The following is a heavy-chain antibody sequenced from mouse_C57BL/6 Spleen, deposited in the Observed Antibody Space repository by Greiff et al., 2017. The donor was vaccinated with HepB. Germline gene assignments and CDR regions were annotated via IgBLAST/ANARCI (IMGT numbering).Heavy chain of an antibody. J-gene: IGHJ2*01. CDR1: GYTFTSYW. CDR3: ARSPYSNLDY. V-gene: IGHV1-69*01. CDR2: IDPSDSYT. Sequence: VQLQQPGAELVMPGASVKLSCKASGYTFTSYWMHWVKQRPGQGLEWIGEIDPSDSYTNYNQKFKGKSTLTVDKSSSTAYMQLSSLTSEDSAVYYCARSPYSNLDYWGQGTTLTVSS. D-gene: IGHD2-5*01.